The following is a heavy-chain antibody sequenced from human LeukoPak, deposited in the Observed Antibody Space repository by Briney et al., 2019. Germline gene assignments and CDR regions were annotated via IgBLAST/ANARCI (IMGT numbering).Heavy chain of an antibody. CDR1: GGSISSYY. Sequence: SETLSLTCTVSGGSISSYYWSWIRQPPGKGLEWIGYIYYSGSTNYNPSLKSRVTISVDTSKNQFSLKLSSVTAADTAVYYCARRALGGRLVFDYWGQGTLVTVSS. D-gene: IGHD3-9*01. V-gene: IGHV4-59*08. J-gene: IGHJ4*02. CDR2: IYYSGST. CDR3: ARRALGGRLVFDY.